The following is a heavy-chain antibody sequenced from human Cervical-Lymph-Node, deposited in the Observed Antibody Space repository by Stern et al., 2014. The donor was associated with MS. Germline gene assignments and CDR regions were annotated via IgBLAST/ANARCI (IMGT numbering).Heavy chain of an antibody. CDR2: IWPDGSNE. Sequence: QVQLMQSGGGVVQPGGSLRLSCKGSGFNFGSYGMHWIRQGPGEGLEWVALIWPDGSNEVYADSVKGRFTVSRDNSRNTLFLQMDRVSVGDTAVYYCAKYAAASRPRYYFGTDVWGQGTTVTVSS. D-gene: IGHD6-25*01. J-gene: IGHJ6*02. CDR3: AKYAAASRPRYYFGTDV. CDR1: GFNFGSYG. V-gene: IGHV3-33*06.